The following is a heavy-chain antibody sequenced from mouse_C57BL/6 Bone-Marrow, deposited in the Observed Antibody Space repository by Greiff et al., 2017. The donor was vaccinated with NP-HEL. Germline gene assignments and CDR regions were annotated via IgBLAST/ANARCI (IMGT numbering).Heavy chain of an antibody. J-gene: IGHJ1*03. V-gene: IGHV5-16*01. Sequence: DVKLVESEGGLVQPGSSMKLSCTASGFTFSDYYMAWVRQVPEKGLEWVANINYDGSSPYYLDSLKSRFIISRANAKNILYLQMSSLKSEDTATYYCARVRPWYFDVWGTGTTVTVSS. CDR1: GFTFSDYY. CDR3: ARVRPWYFDV. CDR2: INYDGSSP.